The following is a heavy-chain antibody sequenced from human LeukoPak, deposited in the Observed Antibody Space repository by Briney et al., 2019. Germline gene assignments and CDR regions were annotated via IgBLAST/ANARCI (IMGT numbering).Heavy chain of an antibody. D-gene: IGHD2-21*02. Sequence: GGSLRLSCEASGFDFRGSFMSWLRQAPGKGLEWVSYISTTGSTTFDADSVKGRFTISRDNAKNSVYLQMNRLRVEDTGVYYCAREGVTGAFFVWGQGALVTVSS. J-gene: IGHJ4*02. CDR1: GFDFRGSF. CDR3: AREGVTGAFFV. V-gene: IGHV3-11*04. CDR2: ISTTGSTT.